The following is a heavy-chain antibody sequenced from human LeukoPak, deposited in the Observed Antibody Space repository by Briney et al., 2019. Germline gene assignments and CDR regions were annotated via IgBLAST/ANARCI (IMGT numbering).Heavy chain of an antibody. CDR1: GFSLSTYA. J-gene: IGHJ4*02. V-gene: IGHV3-23*01. D-gene: IGHD1-26*01. CDR2: LSDTSSMI. Sequence: PGGSLRLSCAASGFSLSTYAMTWVRQAPGKGLEWVSTLSDTSSMIYYADSVKGRFTISRDNSKNTVYLQMNSLRVDDTAVYYCVKDGGIYPAWYFDCWGQGTLVTVSS. CDR3: VKDGGIYPAWYFDC.